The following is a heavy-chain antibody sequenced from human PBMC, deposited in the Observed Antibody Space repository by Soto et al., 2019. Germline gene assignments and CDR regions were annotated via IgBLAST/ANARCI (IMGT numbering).Heavy chain of an antibody. D-gene: IGHD2-2*01. J-gene: IGHJ4*02. V-gene: IGHV3-48*03. Sequence: GGSMRLSCAASRFTFSTYEMNWVRQAPGKGLEWVSYISSSGNTVYYADSVKGRFTISRDNTRNSLYLQMNSLRDEDTALYYCVRYCSTTLCNGVATRTFDYWGQGTLVTVSS. CDR3: VRYCSTTLCNGVATRTFDY. CDR1: RFTFSTYE. CDR2: ISSSGNTV.